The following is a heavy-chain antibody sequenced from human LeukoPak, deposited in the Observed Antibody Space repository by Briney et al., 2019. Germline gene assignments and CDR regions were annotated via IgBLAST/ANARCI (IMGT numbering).Heavy chain of an antibody. J-gene: IGHJ2*01. V-gene: IGHV4-59*01. Sequence: PSETLSLTCTVSGGSISSYYWSWIRQPPGKGLEWIGYIYYSGSTNYNPSLKSRVTISVDTSKNQFSLKLSSVTAAGTAVYYCARVLEGSSGQHWYFDLWGRGTLVTVSS. D-gene: IGHD6-19*01. CDR1: GGSISSYY. CDR2: IYYSGST. CDR3: ARVLEGSSGQHWYFDL.